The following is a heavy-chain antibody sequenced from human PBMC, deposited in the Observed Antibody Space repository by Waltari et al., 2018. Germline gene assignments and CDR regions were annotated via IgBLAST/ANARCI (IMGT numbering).Heavy chain of an antibody. CDR2: IYHSGST. J-gene: IGHJ4*02. CDR1: GYSISSGYY. V-gene: IGHV4-38-2*01. CDR3: ARWTGYDAGSDY. Sequence: QVQLQESGPGLVKPSETLSLTCAVSGYSISSGYYWGWIRQPPGKGLEWIGIIYHSGSTYYNPSLKSRVTISVDTSKNQFSLKLSSVTAADTAVYYCARWTGYDAGSDYWGQGTLVTVSS. D-gene: IGHD3-9*01.